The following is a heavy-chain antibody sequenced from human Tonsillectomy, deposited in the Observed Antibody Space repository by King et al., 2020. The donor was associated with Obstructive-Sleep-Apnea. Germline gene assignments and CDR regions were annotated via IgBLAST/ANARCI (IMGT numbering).Heavy chain of an antibody. J-gene: IGHJ5*02. D-gene: IGHD3-22*01. Sequence: VQLQESGPGLVKPSGTLSLTCAVSGGSISSSNWWSWVRQPPGKGLEWIGEIYHSGSTHYNPSLQSRVTISVDKTKNQFSLKLSSVTAADPAVYYCASSHYYDNSGAANWFDPWGQGTLVTVSS. CDR3: ASSHYYDNSGAANWFDP. CDR1: GGSISSSNW. CDR2: IYHSGST. V-gene: IGHV4-4*02.